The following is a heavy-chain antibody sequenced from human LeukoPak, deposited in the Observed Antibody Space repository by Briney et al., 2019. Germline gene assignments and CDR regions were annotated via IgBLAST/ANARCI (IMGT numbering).Heavy chain of an antibody. V-gene: IGHV4-30-4*08. CDR1: GGSISSGDYY. CDR3: ARDGGYSYGYVRGLDY. Sequence: PSETLSLTCTVSGGSISSGDYYWSWIRQPPGKGLEWIGYIYYSGSTYYNPSLKSRVTISVDTSKNQFSLKLSSVTAADTAVYYCARDGGYSYGYVRGLDYWGQGTLVTVSS. D-gene: IGHD5-18*01. J-gene: IGHJ4*02. CDR2: IYYSGST.